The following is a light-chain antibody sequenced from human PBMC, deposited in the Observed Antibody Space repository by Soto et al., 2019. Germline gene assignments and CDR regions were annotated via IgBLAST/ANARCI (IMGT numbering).Light chain of an antibody. CDR2: GAY. CDR1: QSFSSSS. J-gene: IGKJ5*01. V-gene: IGKV3-20*01. CDR3: KQYDSSPIT. Sequence: EIVLTQSPGTLSLSPGERATLSCRASQSFSSSSLAWYQQKPGQAPRLLIYGAYRRATGIPDRFSGSGSGTDFTLTIRRLEPEDFAVYYCKQYDSSPITFGQGTRLEI.